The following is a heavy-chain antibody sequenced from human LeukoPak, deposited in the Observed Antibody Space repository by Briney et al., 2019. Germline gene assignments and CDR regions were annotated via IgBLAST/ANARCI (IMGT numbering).Heavy chain of an antibody. CDR1: GGSISSGGYS. D-gene: IGHD3-10*01. Sequence: PSETLSLTCAVSGGSISSGGYSWSWIRQPPGKGLEWIGYIYHSGSTYYNPSLKSRVTISVDRSKNQFSLKLCSVTAADTAVYYCATGGIWFGETSFDYWGQGTLVTVSS. J-gene: IGHJ4*02. CDR3: ATGGIWFGETSFDY. V-gene: IGHV4-30-2*01. CDR2: IYHSGST.